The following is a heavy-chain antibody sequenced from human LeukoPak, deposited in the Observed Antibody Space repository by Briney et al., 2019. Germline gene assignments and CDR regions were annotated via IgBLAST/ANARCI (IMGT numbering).Heavy chain of an antibody. J-gene: IGHJ4*02. V-gene: IGHV3-53*01. Sequence: GGSLRLSCAASGFTVSSNYMSWVRQAPGKGLEWVSIIYSDGSTHYADSVKGRFTISRDNSKNTLYLQMNSLRAEDTAMYYCAGSGYWGYFDYWSQGTLVTVSS. D-gene: IGHD3-22*01. CDR3: AGSGYWGYFDY. CDR1: GFTVSSNY. CDR2: IYSDGST.